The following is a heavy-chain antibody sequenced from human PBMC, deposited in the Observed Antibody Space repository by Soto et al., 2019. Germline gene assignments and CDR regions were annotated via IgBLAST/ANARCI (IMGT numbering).Heavy chain of an antibody. V-gene: IGHV1-24*01. CDR1: GYTLTELS. CDR3: ATALYGDYHQGDISWFDP. CDR2: FDPEDGET. Sequence: ASVKVSCKVSGYTLTELSMHWVRQAPGKGLEWMGGFDPEDGETIYAQKFQGRVTMTEDTSTDTAYMELSSLRSEDTAVYYCATALYGDYHQGDISWFDPWGQGTPVTVSS. D-gene: IGHD4-17*01. J-gene: IGHJ5*02.